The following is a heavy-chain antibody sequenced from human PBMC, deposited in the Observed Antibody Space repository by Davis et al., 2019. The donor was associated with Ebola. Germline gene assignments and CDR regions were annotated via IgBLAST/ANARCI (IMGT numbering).Heavy chain of an antibody. J-gene: IGHJ4*02. D-gene: IGHD2-15*01. CDR1: GFTFSSYA. CDR2: TSYDGSNK. Sequence: PGGSLRLSCAASGFTFSSYAMHWVRQAPGKGLEWVAVTSYDGSNKYYADSVKGRFTISRDNSKNTLYLQMNSLRAEDTAVYYCAKEGGRYCSGGSCSFDYWGQGTLVTVSS. V-gene: IGHV3-30*04. CDR3: AKEGGRYCSGGSCSFDY.